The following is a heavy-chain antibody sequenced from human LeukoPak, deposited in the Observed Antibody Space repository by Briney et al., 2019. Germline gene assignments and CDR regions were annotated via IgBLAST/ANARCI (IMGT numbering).Heavy chain of an antibody. CDR3: AKYRLEMATIGAFDI. J-gene: IGHJ3*02. CDR1: GGTFSSYA. CDR2: IIPILGIA. D-gene: IGHD5-24*01. V-gene: IGHV1-69*04. Sequence: SVKVSCTASGGTFSSYAISWVRQAPGQGLEWMRRIIPILGIANYAQKFQGRVTITADKSTSTAYMELSSLRSEDTAVYYCAKYRLEMATIGAFDIWGQGTMVTVSS.